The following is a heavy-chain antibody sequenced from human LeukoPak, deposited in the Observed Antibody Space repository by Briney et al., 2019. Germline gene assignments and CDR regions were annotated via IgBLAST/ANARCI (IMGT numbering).Heavy chain of an antibody. CDR3: ARDYTVLNWFVP. CDR1: GFTFSSYS. Sequence: GGSLRLSCAASGFTFSSYSMNWVRQAPGKGLEWVSSISISSSYIYYADSVKGRFTISRDNAKNSLYLQMSSLRAEDTGVYYCARDYTVLNWFVPCGQGTLVTVSS. J-gene: IGHJ5*02. D-gene: IGHD5/OR15-5a*01. CDR2: ISISSSYI. V-gene: IGHV3-21*01.